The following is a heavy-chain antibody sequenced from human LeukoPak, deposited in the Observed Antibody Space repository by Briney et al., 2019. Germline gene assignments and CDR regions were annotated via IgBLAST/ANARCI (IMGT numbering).Heavy chain of an antibody. CDR1: GYSLTSYW. Sequence: GESLRISCKGSGYSLTSYWISWVRQMPGKGLEWMGRIDPSDSYTNYSPSFQGHVTISADKSISTAYLQWSSLKASDTAMYYCARQKATVTPSFDYWGQGTLVTVSS. CDR2: IDPSDSYT. CDR3: ARQKATVTPSFDY. D-gene: IGHD4-17*01. V-gene: IGHV5-10-1*01. J-gene: IGHJ4*02.